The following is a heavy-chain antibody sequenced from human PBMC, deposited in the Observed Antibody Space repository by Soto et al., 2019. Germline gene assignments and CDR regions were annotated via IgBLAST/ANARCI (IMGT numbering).Heavy chain of an antibody. CDR2: ISYDGSNK. CDR1: GFTFNSYA. D-gene: IGHD6-6*01. Sequence: GGSLRLSCAASGFTFNSYAMHWVRQAPGKGLEWVAVISYDGSNKYYADYVKGRFTISRDNSKNTLYLQMNSLRAEDTAVYYCARGGEQLAYYWGQGT. J-gene: IGHJ4*02. V-gene: IGHV3-30-3*01. CDR3: ARGGEQLAYY.